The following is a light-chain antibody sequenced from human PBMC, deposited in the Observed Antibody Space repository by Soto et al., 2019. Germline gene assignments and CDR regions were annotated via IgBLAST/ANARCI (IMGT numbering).Light chain of an antibody. V-gene: IGLV2-14*01. J-gene: IGLJ2*01. CDR3: SSYTSSSTVV. Sequence: QSALTQPASVSGSPGQSITISCTGTSSDIGGYNYVSWYQQHPGKAPKLIIYDVDNRPSGVSNRFSGSKSGNTASLTISGLQAEDGADYYCSSYTSSSTVVFGGGTQLTVL. CDR2: DVD. CDR1: SSDIGGYNY.